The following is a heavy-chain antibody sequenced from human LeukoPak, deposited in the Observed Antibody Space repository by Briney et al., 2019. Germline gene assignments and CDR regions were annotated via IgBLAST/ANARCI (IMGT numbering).Heavy chain of an antibody. J-gene: IGHJ3*02. CDR1: GFTFDDYG. CDR3: ARALYYDFWSGSPDDAFDI. D-gene: IGHD3-3*01. V-gene: IGHV3-20*01. Sequence: GGSLRLSCAASGFTFDDYGMSWVRQAPGKGLEWVSGINWNGGSTGYADSVKGRFTISRDNAKNSLYLQMNSLRAEGTALYHCARALYYDFWSGSPDDAFDIWGQGTMVTVSS. CDR2: INWNGGST.